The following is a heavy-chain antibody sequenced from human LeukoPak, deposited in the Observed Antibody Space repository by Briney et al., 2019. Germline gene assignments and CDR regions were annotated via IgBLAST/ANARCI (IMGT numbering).Heavy chain of an antibody. V-gene: IGHV1-18*01. CDR2: ISAYNGNT. D-gene: IGHD5-12*01. J-gene: IGHJ4*02. Sequence: ASVKVSCKASGYTFTSYGISWVRQAPGQGLEWMGWISAYNGNTNYAQKLQGRVTMTTDTSTSTAYMELRSLRSDDTAVYYCARSKGYSGYAYYFDYWGQGTLVTVSS. CDR3: ARSKGYSGYAYYFDY. CDR1: GYTFTSYG.